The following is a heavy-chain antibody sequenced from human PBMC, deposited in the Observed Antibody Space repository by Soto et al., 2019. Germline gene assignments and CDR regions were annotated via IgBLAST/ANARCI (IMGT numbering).Heavy chain of an antibody. Sequence: PGGSLRLSCAASGFTFSSYGMHWVRQAPGKGLEWVAVISYDGSNKYYADSVKGRFTISRDNSKNTLYLQMNSLRAEDTAVYYCAKDGRVAGLFNYWGQGTLVNVSS. D-gene: IGHD6-19*01. CDR1: GFTFSSYG. CDR3: AKDGRVAGLFNY. J-gene: IGHJ4*02. V-gene: IGHV3-30*18. CDR2: ISYDGSNK.